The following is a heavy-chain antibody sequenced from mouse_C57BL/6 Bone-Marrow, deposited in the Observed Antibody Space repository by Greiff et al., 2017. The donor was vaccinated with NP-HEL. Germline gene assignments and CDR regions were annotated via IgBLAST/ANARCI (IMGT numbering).Heavy chain of an antibody. D-gene: IGHD1-1*01. V-gene: IGHV5-16*01. Sequence: EVQVVESEGGLVQPGSSMKLSCTASGFTFSDYYMAWVRQVPEKGLEWVANINYDGSSTYYLDSLKSRFIISRDNAKNILYLQMSSLKSEDTATYYCARDRYITTVVAHWYFDVWGTGTTVTVSS. CDR3: ARDRYITTVVAHWYFDV. CDR1: GFTFSDYY. CDR2: INYDGSST. J-gene: IGHJ1*03.